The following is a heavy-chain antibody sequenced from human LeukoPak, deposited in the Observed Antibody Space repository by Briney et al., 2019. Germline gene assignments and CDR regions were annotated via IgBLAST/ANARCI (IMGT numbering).Heavy chain of an antibody. CDR1: GGSFSGYY. V-gene: IGHV4-34*01. CDR3: ARNCSSGWYVDY. D-gene: IGHD6-19*01. CDR2: INHSGST. J-gene: IGHJ4*02. Sequence: PSETLSLTCAVYGGSFSGYYWSWIRQPPGKGLEWIGEINHSGSTNYNPSLKSRVTISVDTSKNQFSLKLSSVTAADTAVYYCARNCSSGWYVDYWGQGTLVTVSS.